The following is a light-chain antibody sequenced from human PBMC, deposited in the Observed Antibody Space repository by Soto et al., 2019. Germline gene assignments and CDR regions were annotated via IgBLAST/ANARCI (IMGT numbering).Light chain of an antibody. Sequence: DIQMTQSPSTLSGSVGDRVTITCRASQTISSWLAWYQQKPGKAPKLLMYDASTLESGAPARFSGSGSGTEFTLTISSLQPEDFATYHCQEYKTWTFGQGTRLEIK. CDR3: QEYKTWT. CDR1: QTISSW. J-gene: IGKJ5*01. V-gene: IGKV1-5*01. CDR2: DAS.